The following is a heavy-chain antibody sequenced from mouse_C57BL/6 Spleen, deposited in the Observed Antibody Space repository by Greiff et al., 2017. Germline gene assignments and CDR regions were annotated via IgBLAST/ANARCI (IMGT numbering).Heavy chain of an antibody. Sequence: QVQLKQSGAELVKPGASVKLSCKASGYTFTSYWMHWVKQRPGQGLEWIGMIHPNSGSTNYNEKFKSKATLTVDKSSSTAYMQLSSLTSEDSAVYYCARREDYYGSSPWFAYWGQGTLVTVSA. V-gene: IGHV1-64*01. CDR1: GYTFTSYW. D-gene: IGHD1-1*01. CDR2: IHPNSGST. J-gene: IGHJ3*01. CDR3: ARREDYYGSSPWFAY.